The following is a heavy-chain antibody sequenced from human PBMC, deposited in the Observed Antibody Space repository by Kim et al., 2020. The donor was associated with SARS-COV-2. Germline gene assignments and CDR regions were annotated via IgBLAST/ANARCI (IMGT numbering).Heavy chain of an antibody. CDR3: ARDTAPHYDFWSGPQPYYYYGMDV. Sequence: SVKVSCKASGGTFSCYAISWVRQAPGQGLEWMGGIIPIFGTANYAQKFQGRVTITADESTSTAYMELSSLRSEDTAVYYCARDTAPHYDFWSGPQPYYYYGMDVWGQGTTVTVSS. CDR1: GGTFSCYA. D-gene: IGHD3-3*01. V-gene: IGHV1-69*13. CDR2: IIPIFGTA. J-gene: IGHJ6*02.